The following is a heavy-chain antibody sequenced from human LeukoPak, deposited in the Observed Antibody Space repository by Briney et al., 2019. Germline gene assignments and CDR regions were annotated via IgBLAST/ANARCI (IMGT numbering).Heavy chain of an antibody. Sequence: PSETLSLTCAVYGGSFSGYYWSWIRQPPGKGLEWIGEINHSGSTNYNPSLKSRVTISVDTSKNQLSLKLSSVTAAATAVYYCASGPRSQGSEFDYWGQGTLVTVSS. CDR3: ASGPRSQGSEFDY. CDR1: GGSFSGYY. V-gene: IGHV4-34*01. J-gene: IGHJ4*02. D-gene: IGHD1-14*01. CDR2: INHSGST.